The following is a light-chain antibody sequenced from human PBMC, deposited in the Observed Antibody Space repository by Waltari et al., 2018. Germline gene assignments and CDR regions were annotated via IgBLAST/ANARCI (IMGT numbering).Light chain of an antibody. CDR2: HAS. V-gene: IGKV3-20*01. CDR3: QHYESLPVT. Sequence: EIVLTQSPGTLSLSPGERATLSCRASQSISKYLAWYQQKPGQAPRLLIYHASSRAAGITARFSGGGSGTDFSLSISRLEPEDFAVYYCQHYESLPVTFGQGTKVGIK. J-gene: IGKJ1*01. CDR1: QSISKY.